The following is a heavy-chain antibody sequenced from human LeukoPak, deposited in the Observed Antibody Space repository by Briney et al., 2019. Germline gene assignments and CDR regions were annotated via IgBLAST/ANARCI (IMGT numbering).Heavy chain of an antibody. CDR3: ARQESVGATIDY. J-gene: IGHJ4*02. CDR1: GGSISSYY. Sequence: SETLSLTCTVSGGSISSYYWSWIRQPPGKGLEWIGYIYYSGSTNYNPSLKSRVTISVDTSKNQFSPKLSSVTAADTAVYYCARQESVGATIDYWGQGTLVTVSS. V-gene: IGHV4-59*01. CDR2: IYYSGST. D-gene: IGHD1-26*01.